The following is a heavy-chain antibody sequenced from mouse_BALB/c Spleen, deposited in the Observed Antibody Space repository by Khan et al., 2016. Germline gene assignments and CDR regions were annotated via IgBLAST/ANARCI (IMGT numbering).Heavy chain of an antibody. J-gene: IGHJ3*01. CDR1: GFTFSDYY. CDR2: ISDGGSYT. CDR3: ARDDRWFAY. Sequence: VELVESGGGLVKPGGSLKLSCAASGFTFSDYYMYWVRQTPEKRLEWVATISDGGSYTYYPDSVKGRFTISRDNAKNKLYLQMSSLKSEDTAMYYCARDDRWFAYWGQGTLVTVSA. V-gene: IGHV5-4*02. D-gene: IGHD2-14*01.